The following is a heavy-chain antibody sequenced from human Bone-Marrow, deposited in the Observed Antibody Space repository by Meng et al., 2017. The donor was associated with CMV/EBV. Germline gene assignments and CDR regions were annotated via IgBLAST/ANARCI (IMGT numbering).Heavy chain of an antibody. CDR3: ARGGTRWFKLFYFDF. CDR2: IRYDGSNK. D-gene: IGHD3-10*01. Sequence: GESLKISCAASGFTFSSYGMHWVRQAPGKGLEWVAFIRYDGSNKYYADSVKGRFTISRDSSKNTLYLQMNSLRPEDTAVYYCARGGTRWFKLFYFDFWGQGTLVTVSS. CDR1: GFTFSSYG. V-gene: IGHV3-30*02. J-gene: IGHJ4*02.